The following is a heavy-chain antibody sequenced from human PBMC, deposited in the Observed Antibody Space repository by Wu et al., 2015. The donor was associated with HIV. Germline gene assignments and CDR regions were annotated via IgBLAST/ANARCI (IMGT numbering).Heavy chain of an antibody. Sequence: QVQLLQSGTKVKKPGASVKVSCKASGYTFTTYDINWVRQAAGKGLEWMGWISAYNGNTNYAQKLQGRVTMTTDTSTSTAYMELRSLRSDDTAVYYCARSVSVVVPAADDYWGQGTLVTVSS. CDR1: GYTFTTYD. CDR2: ISAYNGNT. D-gene: IGHD2-2*01. J-gene: IGHJ4*02. CDR3: ARSVSVVVPAADDY. V-gene: IGHV1-18*04.